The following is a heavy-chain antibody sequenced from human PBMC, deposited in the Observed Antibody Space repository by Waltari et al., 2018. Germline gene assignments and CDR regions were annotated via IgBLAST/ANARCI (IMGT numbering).Heavy chain of an antibody. V-gene: IGHV4-34*01. CDR2: INHSGST. J-gene: IGHJ3*02. Sequence: QVQLQQWGAGLLKPSETLSLTCAVYGGSFSGYYWSWIRQPPGKGLEWIGEINHSGSTNYNPSLKSRVTISVDTSKNQFSLKLSSVTAADTAVYYCGLGYCSGGSCYPPFDIWGQGTMVTVSS. CDR1: GGSFSGYY. CDR3: GLGYCSGGSCYPPFDI. D-gene: IGHD2-15*01.